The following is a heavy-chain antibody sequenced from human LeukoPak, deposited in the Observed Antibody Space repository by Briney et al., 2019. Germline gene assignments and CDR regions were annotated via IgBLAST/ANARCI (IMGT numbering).Heavy chain of an antibody. V-gene: IGHV4-59*08. J-gene: IGHJ4*02. CDR1: DGAITGYY. CDR3: ARHEAWYSSGWYSPNFDY. D-gene: IGHD6-19*01. CDR2: ISYSGST. Sequence: PSETLSLTCTVSDGAITGYYWGWIRQPPGKGLEWIGHISYSGSTNYNPSLKSRVTISVDTSKNQFSLKLSSVTAADTAVYYCARHEAWYSSGWYSPNFDYWGQGTLVSVSS.